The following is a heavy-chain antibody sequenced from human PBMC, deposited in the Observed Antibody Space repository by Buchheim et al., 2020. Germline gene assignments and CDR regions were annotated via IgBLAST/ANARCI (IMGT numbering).Heavy chain of an antibody. CDR3: ARGVSVAGAVYHMDV. J-gene: IGHJ6*02. CDR1: GGSISSGSYY. Sequence: QVQLQESGPGLVKPSQTLSLTCTVSGGSISSGSYYWSWIRQPAGKGLEWIGRLYSSGSTGYNPSLKSRVTISVDTSKNPFSLTLTSVTAADTAVYYCARGVSVAGAVYHMDVWGQGTT. D-gene: IGHD6-19*01. V-gene: IGHV4-61*02. CDR2: LYSSGST.